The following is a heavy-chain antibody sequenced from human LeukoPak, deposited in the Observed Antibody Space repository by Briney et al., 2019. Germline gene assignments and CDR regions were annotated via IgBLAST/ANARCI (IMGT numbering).Heavy chain of an antibody. V-gene: IGHV1-18*01. CDR1: GYTFTNYA. CDR2: ISAYNGNT. Sequence: ASVKVSCKTSGYTFTNYAISWVRQAPGQGLEWMGWISAYNGNTNYAQKLQGRVTLTTDTSTSTAYMDLRSLRSDDTAVYYCARDKGSAATPLYFDSWGQGTLVTVSS. D-gene: IGHD3-10*01. CDR3: ARDKGSAATPLYFDS. J-gene: IGHJ4*02.